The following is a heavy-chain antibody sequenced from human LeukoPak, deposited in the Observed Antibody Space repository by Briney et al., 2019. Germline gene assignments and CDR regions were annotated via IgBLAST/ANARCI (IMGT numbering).Heavy chain of an antibody. Sequence: SETLSLTCAVYGGSFSGYYWSWIRQPPGKGLEWIGEINHSGSTNYNPSLKSRVTISVDTSKNQFSLKLSSVTAADTAVYYCARVRVRFVATIRSHYSDYWGQGTLVTVSS. CDR3: ARVRVRFVATIRSHYSDY. CDR2: INHSGST. J-gene: IGHJ4*02. CDR1: GGSFSGYY. D-gene: IGHD5-12*01. V-gene: IGHV4-34*01.